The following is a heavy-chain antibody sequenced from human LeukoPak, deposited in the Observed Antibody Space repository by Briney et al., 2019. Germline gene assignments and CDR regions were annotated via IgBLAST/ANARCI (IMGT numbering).Heavy chain of an antibody. CDR2: IIPIFGTA. J-gene: IGHJ4*02. Sequence: SVKVSCKASGGAFSSYAISWVRQAPGQGLEWMGGIIPIFGTANYAQKFQGRVTITADESTSTAYMELSSLRSEDTAVYYCARDELSIAAAGRGGYWGQGTLVTVSS. CDR1: GGAFSSYA. V-gene: IGHV1-69*01. D-gene: IGHD6-13*01. CDR3: ARDELSIAAAGRGGY.